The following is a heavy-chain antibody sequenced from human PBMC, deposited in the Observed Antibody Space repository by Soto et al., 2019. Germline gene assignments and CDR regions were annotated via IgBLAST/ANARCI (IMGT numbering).Heavy chain of an antibody. Sequence: PWGSLRLSCAASGFTFITYAMHWVRQAPGKGLEWVAVVSHDGRNTHYADSVKGRFTISRDSSKNTVSLEMTSLRAEDTAVYYCAKGGRQWLVTSDFNYWGQGALVTVSS. CDR2: VSHDGRNT. V-gene: IGHV3-30*18. J-gene: IGHJ4*02. CDR1: GFTFITYA. CDR3: AKGGRQWLVTSDFNY. D-gene: IGHD6-19*01.